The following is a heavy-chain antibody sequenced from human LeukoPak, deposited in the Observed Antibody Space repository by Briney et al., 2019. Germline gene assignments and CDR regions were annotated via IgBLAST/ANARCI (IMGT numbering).Heavy chain of an antibody. J-gene: IGHJ6*02. Sequence: GGSLRLSCAASGFTFSSYAMTWVRQAPGKGLEWVSAISGSGDITYYADSVKGRFTISRDNSKNTLFLQMDSLRAEDTAVYYCAKALTTHKYYYYGMDVWGQGTTVTVSS. CDR2: ISGSGDIT. V-gene: IGHV3-23*01. CDR3: AKALTTHKYYYYGMDV. CDR1: GFTFSSYA. D-gene: IGHD1-1*01.